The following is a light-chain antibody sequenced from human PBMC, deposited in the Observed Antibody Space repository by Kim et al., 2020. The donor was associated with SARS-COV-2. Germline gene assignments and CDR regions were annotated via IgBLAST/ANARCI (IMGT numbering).Light chain of an antibody. CDR1: SSNIGAPYD. CDR3: QSYESSLSGWV. CDR2: GNN. Sequence: QSVLTQPPSVSGAPGQRVTISCTGSSSNIGAPYDVHWYQQLPGTAPKLLIYGNNNRPSGVPDRFSGSTSGTSASLAITGLQAEDEADYYCQSYESSLSGWVFGGGTHLTVL. V-gene: IGLV1-40*01. J-gene: IGLJ3*02.